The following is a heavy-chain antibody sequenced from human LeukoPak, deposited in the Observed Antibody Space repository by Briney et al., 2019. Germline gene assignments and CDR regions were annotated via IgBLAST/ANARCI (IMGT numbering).Heavy chain of an antibody. CDR3: ARAGYYDSSGYYNPGNWFDP. Sequence: ASVKVSSKASGGTFSSYTISWVRQAPGQGLEWMGWINPNSGGTNYAQKFQGRVTMTRDTSISTAYMELSRLRSDDTAVYYCARAGYYDSSGYYNPGNWFDPWGQGTLVTVSS. D-gene: IGHD3-22*01. CDR1: GGTFSSYT. V-gene: IGHV1-2*02. CDR2: INPNSGGT. J-gene: IGHJ5*02.